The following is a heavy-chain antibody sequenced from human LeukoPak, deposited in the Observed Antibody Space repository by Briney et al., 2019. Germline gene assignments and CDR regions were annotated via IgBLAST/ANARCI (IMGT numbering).Heavy chain of an antibody. CDR1: GFTFSGSA. D-gene: IGHD3-10*01. V-gene: IGHV3-73*01. CDR2: IRSKANSYAT. CDR3: TQWMVRGVTQHY. J-gene: IGHJ4*02. Sequence: GGSLRPSCAASGFTFSGSAMHWVRQASGKGLEWVGRIRSKANSYATAYAASVKGRFTISRDDSKNTAYLQMNSLKTEDTAVYYCTQWMVRGVTQHYWGQGTLVTVSS.